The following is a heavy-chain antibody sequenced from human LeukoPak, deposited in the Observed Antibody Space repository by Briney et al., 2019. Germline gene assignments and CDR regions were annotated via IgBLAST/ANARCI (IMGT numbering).Heavy chain of an antibody. V-gene: IGHV4-4*07. CDR3: SVGATPYFDY. J-gene: IGHJ4*02. D-gene: IGHD1-26*01. CDR1: GGSISSYY. CDR2: IYTSGST. Sequence: PSETLSLTCTVSGGSISSYYWSWIRQPAGKGLEWIGRIYTSGSTNYNPSLKSRVTMSVDTSKNQFSLKLSSMTAADTAVYYCSVGATPYFDYWGQGTLVTVSS.